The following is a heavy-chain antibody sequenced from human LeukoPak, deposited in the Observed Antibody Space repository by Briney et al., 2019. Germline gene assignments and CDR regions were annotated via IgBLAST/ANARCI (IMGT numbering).Heavy chain of an antibody. V-gene: IGHV3-11*03. CDR1: GFTFSDYY. J-gene: IGHJ4*02. D-gene: IGHD3-10*01. CDR2: ISSSSSYT. CDR3: ARLGVRGVKGGVFDY. Sequence: SPGGSLRLSCAASGFTFSDYYMSWLRQAPGKGLEWVSYISSSSSYTNYADSVKGRFTISRDNAKNSLYLQMNSLRPEDTAVYYCARLGVRGVKGGVFDYWGQGILVTVSS.